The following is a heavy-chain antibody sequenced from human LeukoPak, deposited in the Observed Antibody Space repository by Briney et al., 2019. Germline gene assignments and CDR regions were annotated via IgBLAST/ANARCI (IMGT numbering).Heavy chain of an antibody. D-gene: IGHD3-16*01. V-gene: IGHV4-59*01. CDR2: ISYTGRN. J-gene: IGHJ4*02. CDR1: DTSISSYY. Sequence: SETLSLTCTVSDTSISSYYWSWIRQPPGKGLEWIGYISYTGRNNYNPSLKSRVTISLDTSKTQFSLQLSSVTAADTPVYYCARVGRGDHTWGTYSFDYWGQGTLVTVSS. CDR3: ARVGRGDHTWGTYSFDY.